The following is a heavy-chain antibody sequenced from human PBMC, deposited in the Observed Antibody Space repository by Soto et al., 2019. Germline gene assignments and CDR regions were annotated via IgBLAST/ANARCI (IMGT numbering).Heavy chain of an antibody. CDR2: VNPIVSMS. V-gene: IGHV1-69*02. J-gene: IGHJ4*02. D-gene: IGHD3-10*01. Sequence: QVQLVQSGAEVKRPGSSVKVSCKASGDTFNFYSINWVRQDPELGRAWMGRVNPIVSMSNYAQKFQGRVTMTGDKSTRTAYMELSRLRPEDTAIYCCASSYGPVYRALDYWSPGALVTVSS. CDR3: ASSYGPVYRALDY. CDR1: GDTFNFYS.